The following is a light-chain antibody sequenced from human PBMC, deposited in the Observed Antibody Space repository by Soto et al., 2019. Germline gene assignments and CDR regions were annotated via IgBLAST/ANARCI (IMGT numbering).Light chain of an antibody. J-gene: IGKJ1*01. Sequence: EIVLTQSPGTLSLSPRERATLSCRASQSVSSSYLAWYQQKPGQAPRLLIYGASRRATGTPDRFSGSGSGTAFTLTIIRLEPEDFAVYYCQQDGSSPSWTFGKGTKVEIK. CDR1: QSVSSSY. CDR2: GAS. V-gene: IGKV3-20*01. CDR3: QQDGSSPSWT.